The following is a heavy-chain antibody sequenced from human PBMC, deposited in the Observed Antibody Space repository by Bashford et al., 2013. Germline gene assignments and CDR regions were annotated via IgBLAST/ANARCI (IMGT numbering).Heavy chain of an antibody. Sequence: SETLSLTCDVYGGSFSGYYWSWIRQPPGRGWSGLGEINHSGSTNYNPSLKSRFTLSVDTSKNQFSLKLSSVTAADAAVYYCARHEFDSSGHYTHKYFQHWGQGTLVTVSS. J-gene: IGHJ1*01. V-gene: IGHV4-34*01. CDR3: ARHEFDSSGHYTHKYFQH. CDR1: GGSFSGYY. CDR2: INHSGST. D-gene: IGHD3-22*01.